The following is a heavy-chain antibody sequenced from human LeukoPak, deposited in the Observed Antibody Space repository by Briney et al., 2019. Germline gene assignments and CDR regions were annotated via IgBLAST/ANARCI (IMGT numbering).Heavy chain of an antibody. Sequence: SQTLSLTCTVSGGSISSGDYYWSWIRQPPGKGLEWIGYIYYSGSTYYNPSLKSRVTISVDTSKNQFSLKLSSVTAADTAVYYCARDLHQITMVRGTGAFDIWGQGTMVTVSS. J-gene: IGHJ3*02. D-gene: IGHD3-10*01. CDR3: ARDLHQITMVRGTGAFDI. CDR2: IYYSGST. V-gene: IGHV4-30-4*01. CDR1: GGSISSGDYY.